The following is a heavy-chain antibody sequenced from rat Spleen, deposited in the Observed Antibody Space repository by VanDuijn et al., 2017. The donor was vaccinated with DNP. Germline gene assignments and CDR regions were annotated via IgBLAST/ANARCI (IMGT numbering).Heavy chain of an antibody. Sequence: EVKLVESGGGLVQPGGSLKFSCAASGFNFNDYWMGWVRQAPGKGLEWIGEINQDSSSINYSPSLKDKFTISRDSAQNTLYLQMSKLGSEDTAIYHCAKGPNYGGDSDYFDYWGQGVMVTVSS. CDR1: GFNFNDYW. CDR2: INQDSSSI. D-gene: IGHD1-11*01. V-gene: IGHV4-2*01. CDR3: AKGPNYGGDSDYFDY. J-gene: IGHJ2*01.